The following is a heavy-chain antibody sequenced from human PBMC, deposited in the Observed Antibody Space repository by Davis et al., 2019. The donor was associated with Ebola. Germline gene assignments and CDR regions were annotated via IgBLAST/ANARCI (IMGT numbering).Heavy chain of an antibody. Sequence: GGSLRLSCVGSGFTFSDYYMSWIRQAPGKGLEWVSFINSGSSHINYADSVKGRFTISRDNSQNSLELEMNSLRAEDTAVYYCARLQNMHAVTPPGYWGQGILVTVSS. V-gene: IGHV3-11*06. D-gene: IGHD2-15*01. CDR1: GFTFSDYY. J-gene: IGHJ4*02. CDR2: INSGSSHI. CDR3: ARLQNMHAVTPPGY.